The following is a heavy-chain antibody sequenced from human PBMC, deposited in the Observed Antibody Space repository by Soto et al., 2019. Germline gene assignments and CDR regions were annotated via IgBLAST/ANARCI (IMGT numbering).Heavy chain of an antibody. Sequence: GGSLRLSCAASGFTFSSYSMNWVRQAPGKGLEWVSYISSSSSTIYYADSVKGRFTISRDNAKNSLYLQMNSLRDEDTAVYYCARDLTYCSSTSCYLSYGMDVWGQGTTVTVSS. J-gene: IGHJ6*02. V-gene: IGHV3-48*02. CDR2: ISSSSSTI. D-gene: IGHD2-2*01. CDR1: GFTFSSYS. CDR3: ARDLTYCSSTSCYLSYGMDV.